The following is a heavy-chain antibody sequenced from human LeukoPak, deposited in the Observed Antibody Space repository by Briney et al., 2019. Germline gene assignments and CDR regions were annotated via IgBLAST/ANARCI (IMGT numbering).Heavy chain of an antibody. V-gene: IGHV3-23*01. J-gene: IGHJ4*02. D-gene: IGHD2-8*02. CDR3: ARCDEVPNYLLAGYVDY. Sequence: PGGSLRLSCAASGFIFSSYAMSWVRQPGKGLEWVSAISNSGGSTYYADSVKGRFTISRDNSQNTLYLQVNSLRAEDTAVYFCARCDEVPNYLLAGYVDYWGQGTLVTVSS. CDR1: GFIFSSYA. CDR2: ISNSGGST.